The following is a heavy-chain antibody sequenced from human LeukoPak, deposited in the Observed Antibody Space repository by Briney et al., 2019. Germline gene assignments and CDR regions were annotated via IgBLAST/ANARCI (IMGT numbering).Heavy chain of an antibody. CDR2: IYSSGST. CDR1: GGSISSGSYY. D-gene: IGHD1-1*01. J-gene: IGHJ4*02. V-gene: IGHV4-61*02. CDR3: ARDDNGWIEY. Sequence: PSETLSLTCTVSGGSISSGSYYWSWIRQPAGKGLEWIGRIYSSGSTKYNPSLKSRVTISIDTSKNQFSLKRTSVNAADTAVYYCARDDNGWIEYWGQGTLVTVSS.